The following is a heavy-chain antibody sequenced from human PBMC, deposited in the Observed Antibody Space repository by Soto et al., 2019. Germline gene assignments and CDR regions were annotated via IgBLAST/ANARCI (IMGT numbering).Heavy chain of an antibody. CDR3: ARLTLHGPFDY. D-gene: IGHD4-17*01. CDR2: IYYSGSS. Sequence: SETLSLTCTVSGGSISSGGYYWSWIRQHPGKGLEWIGSIYYSGSSYYNPSLKGRVTISVDTSKNQFSLKLSSVTAADTAVYYCARLTLHGPFDYWGQGTLVTVSS. V-gene: IGHV4-39*01. J-gene: IGHJ4*02. CDR1: GGSISSGGYY.